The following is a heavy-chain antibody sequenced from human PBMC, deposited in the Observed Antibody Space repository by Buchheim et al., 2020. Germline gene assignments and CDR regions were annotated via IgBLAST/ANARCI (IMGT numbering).Heavy chain of an antibody. CDR1: GSAFPSYA. Sequence: EVQLLESGGDLVQPGGSLRLSCAGSGSAFPSYAVGWVRQAPGKGLEWVSVIGSTGVDKHYADAVKGRFTITRDTSRKRVYLQMSSLRAEDTAIYYCATRVPLYGFDVWGQGTT. V-gene: IGHV3-23*01. CDR2: IGSTGVDK. J-gene: IGHJ6*02. CDR3: ATRVPLYGFDV.